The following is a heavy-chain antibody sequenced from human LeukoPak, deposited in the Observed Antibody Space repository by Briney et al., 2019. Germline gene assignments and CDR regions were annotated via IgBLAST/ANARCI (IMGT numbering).Heavy chain of an antibody. CDR1: SGSINSYY. Sequence: SETLSLTCTVSSGSINSYYWTWIRQPPGKGLERLGYIYYSGSTKYNPSIRSRVTISVDTSKNQFSLKLTSVTAADAAVYYCARLVGWSRNYYFDYWGQGTLVTVSS. CDR3: ARLVGWSRNYYFDY. CDR2: IYYSGST. V-gene: IGHV4-59*08. J-gene: IGHJ4*02. D-gene: IGHD6-19*01.